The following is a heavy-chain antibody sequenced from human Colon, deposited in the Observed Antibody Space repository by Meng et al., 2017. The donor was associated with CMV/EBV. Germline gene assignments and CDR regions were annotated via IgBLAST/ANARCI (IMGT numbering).Heavy chain of an antibody. V-gene: IGHV3-21*01. CDR2: ISSSSSYI. CDR1: GFTFDDYG. Sequence: GGSLRLSCAASGFTFDDYGMSWVRQAPGKGLEWVSSISSSSSYIYYADSVKGRFTISRDNAKNSLYLQMNSLRAEDTAVYYCAREYGIWDSSGYYYPYYYYGMDVWGQGTTVTVSS. J-gene: IGHJ6*02. CDR3: AREYGIWDSSGYYYPYYYYGMDV. D-gene: IGHD3-22*01.